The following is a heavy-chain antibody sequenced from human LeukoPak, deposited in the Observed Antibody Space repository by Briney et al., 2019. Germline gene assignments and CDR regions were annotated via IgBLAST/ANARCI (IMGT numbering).Heavy chain of an antibody. CDR1: GGSISSGDYY. Sequence: SSETLSLTCTVSGGSISSGDYYWSWLRQPPGKGLEWIGYIYYSGSTNYNPSLKSRVTISVDTSKDQFSLKLTSVTAADTAVYYCARGTVTTDYFLHWGQGTLVTVSS. D-gene: IGHD4-17*01. CDR2: IYYSGST. J-gene: IGHJ1*01. V-gene: IGHV4-61*08. CDR3: ARGTVTTDYFLH.